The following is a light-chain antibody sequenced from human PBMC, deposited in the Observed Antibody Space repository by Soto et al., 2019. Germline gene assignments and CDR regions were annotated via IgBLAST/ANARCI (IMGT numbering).Light chain of an antibody. J-gene: IGKJ1*01. CDR3: QQRSNWLWT. V-gene: IGKV3-11*01. CDR1: QSVSIH. CDR2: DTS. Sequence: ETVMAHSPGTLSVSLGERATLSCRASQSVSIHLAWYQQKPGQAPRLLIYDTSNRATGIPARFSGSGSGTDFTLTISSLEPEDFAVYYCQQRSNWLWTFGQGTKVDIK.